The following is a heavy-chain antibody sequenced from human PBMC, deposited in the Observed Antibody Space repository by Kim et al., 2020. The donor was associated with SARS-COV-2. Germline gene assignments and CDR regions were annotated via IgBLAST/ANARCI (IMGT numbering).Heavy chain of an antibody. Sequence: SGPTLVNPTETLTLTCTVSGFSLSNSRMGVSWIRQPPGKALEWLAHIFSNGEKSYSSSLKSRLSISKDTSKSRVVLTMTDMDPVDTATYYCARNLGSYLSDSWGQGTLVTVSS. CDR3: ARNLGSYLSDS. D-gene: IGHD3-10*01. CDR2: IFSNGEK. J-gene: IGHJ4*02. V-gene: IGHV2-26*01. CDR1: GFSLSNSRMG.